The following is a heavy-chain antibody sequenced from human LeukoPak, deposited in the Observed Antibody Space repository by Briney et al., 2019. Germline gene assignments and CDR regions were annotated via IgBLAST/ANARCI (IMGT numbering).Heavy chain of an antibody. CDR3: ARGPPNWGFDY. J-gene: IGHJ4*02. Sequence: ASVKVSCKASGYTFTSYGINWVRRTGQGLEWMGWMSPNSGNTGYAQKFQGRVTMTRDTSISTAYMELSSLRSEDTAVYSCARGPPNWGFDYWGQGTLVTVSS. V-gene: IGHV1-8*01. CDR2: MSPNSGNT. D-gene: IGHD7-27*01. CDR1: GYTFTSYG.